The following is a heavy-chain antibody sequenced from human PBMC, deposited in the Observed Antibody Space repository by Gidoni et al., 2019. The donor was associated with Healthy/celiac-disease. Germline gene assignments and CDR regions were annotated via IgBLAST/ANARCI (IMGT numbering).Heavy chain of an antibody. D-gene: IGHD6-13*01. CDR1: AFTFSSYS. J-gene: IGHJ4*02. V-gene: IGHV3-21*01. CDR3: ARDSSSWLGYDY. Sequence: EVQLVESGGGLVKPGGSLRLSCPASAFTFSSYSMNWVRQAPGKGLEGVSSISSSSSYIYYADSVKCRFTISRDNAKNSLYLQMNSLRAEDTAVYYCARDSSSWLGYDYWGQGTLVTVSS. CDR2: ISSSSSYI.